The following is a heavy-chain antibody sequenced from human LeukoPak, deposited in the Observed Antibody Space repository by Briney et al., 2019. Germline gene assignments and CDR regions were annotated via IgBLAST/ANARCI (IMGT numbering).Heavy chain of an antibody. V-gene: IGHV3-33*01. CDR3: ARLYSSGWADY. Sequence: GRSLRLSCAASGYTFSSLGMYWVRQAPGKGLEWVALIWYDGSQKYYADSVKGRFTISRDNSKNTLSLQMDSLRAEDTAVYFCARLYSSGWADYWGQGTLVTVSS. J-gene: IGHJ4*02. CDR2: IWYDGSQK. CDR1: GYTFSSLG. D-gene: IGHD6-19*01.